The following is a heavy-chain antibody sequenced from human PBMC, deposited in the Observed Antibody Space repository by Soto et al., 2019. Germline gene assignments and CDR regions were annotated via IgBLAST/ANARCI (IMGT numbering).Heavy chain of an antibody. D-gene: IGHD6-19*01. CDR2: IYHSGST. CDR1: GGSISSGGYS. CDR3: ARGGDPSRRGWYYFDY. J-gene: IGHJ4*02. V-gene: IGHV4-30-2*01. Sequence: PSETLSLTCAVSGGSISSGGYSWSWIRQPPGKGLEWIGYIYHSGSTYYNPSLKSRVTISVDRSKNQFSLKLSSVTAADTAVYYCARGGDPSRRGWYYFDYWGQGNLVTVSS.